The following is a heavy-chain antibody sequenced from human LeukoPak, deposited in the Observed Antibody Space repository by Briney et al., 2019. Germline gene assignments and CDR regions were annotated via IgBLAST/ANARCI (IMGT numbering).Heavy chain of an antibody. Sequence: GASVKVSCKASGYTFTSYDINWVRQATGQGLEWMGWMNPNSGNTGYAQKFQGRVTITRNTPITTAYMELSSLRSEDTAVYYCARRGTAMGFDYYYYYYMDVWGKGTTVTVSS. CDR1: GYTFTSYD. CDR3: ARRGTAMGFDYYYYYYMDV. J-gene: IGHJ6*03. CDR2: MNPNSGNT. D-gene: IGHD5-18*01. V-gene: IGHV1-8*03.